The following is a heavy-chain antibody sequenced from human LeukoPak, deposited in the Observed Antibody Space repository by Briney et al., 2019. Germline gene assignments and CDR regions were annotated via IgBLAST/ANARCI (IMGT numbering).Heavy chain of an antibody. CDR3: ARGRKYSGSPWSWGPKQQHYYFGMDA. V-gene: IGHV3-30*03. CDR1: GFTFSTYD. J-gene: IGHJ6*02. Sequence: GGSLRLSCAGSGFTFSTYDMHWVRQAPGKGLERVAIFSYDEFKKSYIDSVKSRFTVSRDTSRKTLYLQTRSLRSDDTAVYSCARGRKYSGSPWSWGPKQQHYYFGMDAWGQGTTVTVSS. CDR2: FSYDEFKK. D-gene: IGHD1-26*01.